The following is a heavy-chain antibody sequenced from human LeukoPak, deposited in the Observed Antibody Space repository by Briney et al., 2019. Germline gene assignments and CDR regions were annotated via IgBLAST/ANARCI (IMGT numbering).Heavy chain of an antibody. V-gene: IGHV4-39*01. D-gene: IGHD3-22*01. J-gene: IGHJ4*02. Sequence: PSETLSLTRTVSGDSVSSTNYYWGWIRQPPGRGLEWIASIRYSESAYYSPSLKSRATISVDTSKNQFSLRLRSLTATDTAVYYCATQDSSHYWGQGTLVTVSS. CDR2: IRYSESA. CDR1: GDSVSSTNYY. CDR3: ATQDSSHY.